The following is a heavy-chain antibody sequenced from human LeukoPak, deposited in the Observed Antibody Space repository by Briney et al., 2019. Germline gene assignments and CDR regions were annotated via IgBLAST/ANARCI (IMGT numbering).Heavy chain of an antibody. CDR1: GGSFSGYY. CDR3: AALYYDFSF. V-gene: IGHV4-34*01. Sequence: PSETLSLTCAVYGGSFSGYYWSWIRQPPGKGLEWIGEINHSGSTNYNPSLKSRVTISVDTPKNQFSLKLSSVTAADTAVYYCAALYYDFSFWGQGTLVTVSS. J-gene: IGHJ4*02. CDR2: INHSGST. D-gene: IGHD3-3*01.